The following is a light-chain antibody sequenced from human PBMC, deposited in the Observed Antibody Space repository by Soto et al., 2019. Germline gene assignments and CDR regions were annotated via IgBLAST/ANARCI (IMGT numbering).Light chain of an antibody. Sequence: QSALTQPASVSGSPGQSITSSCTGTSSDVGHPYNYVSWYQQYPGKAPKLLICKVINRHSGISGRFSGSKSGNTASLTISGLQAEDEGDYYCMSYVDSTSTHWVLGGGTKLTVL. CDR3: MSYVDSTSTHWV. J-gene: IGLJ3*02. V-gene: IGLV2-14*01. CDR1: SSDVGHPYNY. CDR2: KVI.